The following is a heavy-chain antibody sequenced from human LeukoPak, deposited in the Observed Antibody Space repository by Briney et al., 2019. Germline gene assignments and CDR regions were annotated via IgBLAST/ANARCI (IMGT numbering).Heavy chain of an antibody. V-gene: IGHV3-7*01. CDR2: VKQDGSEK. CDR1: GFTFSSYW. CDR3: AKMRTRWLPFDY. J-gene: IGHJ4*02. Sequence: GGSLRLSCAASGFTFSSYWMSWVRQAPGKGLEWVANVKQDGSEKYYVDSVKGRFTISRDNAKNSLYLQMNSLRAEDTAVYYCAKMRTRWLPFDYWGQGTLVTVSS. D-gene: IGHD5-24*01.